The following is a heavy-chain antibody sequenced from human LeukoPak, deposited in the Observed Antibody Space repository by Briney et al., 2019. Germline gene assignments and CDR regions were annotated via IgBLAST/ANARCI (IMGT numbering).Heavy chain of an antibody. J-gene: IGHJ4*02. Sequence: GGSLRLSCAASGFTFSSYAMHWVRQAPGKGLEWVAVISYDGSNKYYADSVKGRFTISRDNSKNTLYLQMNSLRAEDTAVYYCARDGLNYIDSSGYYSYYFDYWGQGTLVTVSS. CDR2: ISYDGSNK. V-gene: IGHV3-30-3*01. CDR3: ARDGLNYIDSSGYYSYYFDY. D-gene: IGHD3-22*01. CDR1: GFTFSSYA.